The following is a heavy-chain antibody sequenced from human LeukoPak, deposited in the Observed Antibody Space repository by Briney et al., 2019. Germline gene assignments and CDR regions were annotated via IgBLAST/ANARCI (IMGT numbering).Heavy chain of an antibody. J-gene: IGHJ4*02. Sequence: GSLRLSCVASGFTFSSYDLSWVRQAPGRGLEWVSAIRGNDGRTFYADSVRGRFTISRDNSKNTLYLQMNSLRAEDTAMYYCAQDDRQNYWGQGTLVTVSS. CDR2: IRGNDGRT. CDR3: AQDDRQNY. V-gene: IGHV3-23*01. CDR1: GFTFSSYD.